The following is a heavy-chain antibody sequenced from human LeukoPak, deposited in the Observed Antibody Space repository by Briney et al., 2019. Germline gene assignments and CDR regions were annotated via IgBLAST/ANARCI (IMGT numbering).Heavy chain of an antibody. V-gene: IGHV1-58*01. CDR1: GFTFTSSA. Sequence: ASVKVSCKASGFTFTSSAVQWVRQARGQRLEWIGWIVVGSGNTNYAQKFQERVTITRDKSTSTAYMELSSLRSEDTAVYYCAADLHYYGSGSFGPTLYYFDYWGQGTLVTVSS. J-gene: IGHJ4*02. CDR2: IVVGSGNT. CDR3: AADLHYYGSGSFGPTLYYFDY. D-gene: IGHD3-10*01.